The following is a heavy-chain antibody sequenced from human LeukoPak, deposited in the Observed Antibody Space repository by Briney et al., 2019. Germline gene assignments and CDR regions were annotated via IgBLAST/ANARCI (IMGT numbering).Heavy chain of an antibody. J-gene: IGHJ4*02. CDR2: INHSGST. Sequence: SETLSLTCAVYGGSFSGYYWSWIRQPPGKGLEWIGEINHSGSTNYNPSLKSRVTMSVDTSKNQFSLKLSSVTAADTAVYYCARGRRRYSSSLDRFDYWGQGTLVTVSS. CDR3: ARGRRRYSSSLDRFDY. CDR1: GGSFSGYY. V-gene: IGHV4-34*01. D-gene: IGHD6-13*01.